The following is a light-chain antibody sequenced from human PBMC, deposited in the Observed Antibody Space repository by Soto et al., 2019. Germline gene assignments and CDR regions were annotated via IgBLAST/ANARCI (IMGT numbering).Light chain of an antibody. CDR1: QSISSY. J-gene: IGKJ1*01. CDR3: QQDNSYPWT. V-gene: IGKV1-5*03. CDR2: KAS. Sequence: DIQMTQSPTSLSASVGDRVTITCRASQSISSYLNWYQQKPGKAPKLLIYKASSLESGVPSRFSGSGSGTEFTLTISSLQPDDFATYYCQQDNSYPWTFGQGTKVDIK.